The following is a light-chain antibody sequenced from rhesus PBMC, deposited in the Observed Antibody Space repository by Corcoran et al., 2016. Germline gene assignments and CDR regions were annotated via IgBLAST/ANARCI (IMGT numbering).Light chain of an antibody. Sequence: EIVMTQSPATLSLSPGERATLSCRASQSVSSYVAWYQQKPEQAPRPRIYGASSRAPGIPDGLSGSGAGTDVTLIISSLEPEDVGVYYCQQYNNWNSFGQGTKVEIK. J-gene: IGKJ2*01. V-gene: IGKV3S9*01. CDR2: GAS. CDR3: QQYNNWNS. CDR1: QSVSSY.